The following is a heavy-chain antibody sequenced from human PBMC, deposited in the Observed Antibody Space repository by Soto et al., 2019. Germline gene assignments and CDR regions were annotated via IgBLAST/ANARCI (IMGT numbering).Heavy chain of an antibody. D-gene: IGHD2-2*01. CDR1: GYTFTTYS. J-gene: IGHJ6*02. CDR3: ARAACSSTSCYNYYAYGMDV. V-gene: IGHV1-3*01. Sequence: ASVKVSCKASGYTFTTYSMHWVRQAPGQRLEWMGWIHAGNGNTEHSQKFQGRVTITRDTSASTAYLELGSLRSEDTAVDYCARAACSSTSCYNYYAYGMDVWGQGTAVTVS. CDR2: IHAGNGNT.